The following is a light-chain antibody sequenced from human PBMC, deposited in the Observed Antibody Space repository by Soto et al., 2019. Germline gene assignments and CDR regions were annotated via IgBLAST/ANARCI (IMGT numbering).Light chain of an antibody. Sequence: QPALTQPRSVSGSPGQSVTISCTGSSSDVGGYNYVTWYQQYPGKAPKVMIYDVKTRPSGVPDRFSGSKSGNTASLTISGLQAEDEADYYCCSYAGDYTFVFGTGTKLTVL. V-gene: IGLV2-11*01. CDR1: SSDVGGYNY. CDR3: CSYAGDYTFV. J-gene: IGLJ1*01. CDR2: DVK.